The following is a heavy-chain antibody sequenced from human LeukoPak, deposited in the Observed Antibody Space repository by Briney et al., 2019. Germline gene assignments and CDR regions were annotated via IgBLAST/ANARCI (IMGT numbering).Heavy chain of an antibody. CDR1: GFTFSSYA. V-gene: IGHV3-30-3*01. CDR2: ISYDGSNK. D-gene: IGHD5-18*01. CDR3: AKGRPGDIQLSFCDY. J-gene: IGHJ4*02. Sequence: PGRSLRLSCAASGFTFSSYAMHWVRQAPGKGLEWVAVISYDGSNKYYADSVKGRFTISRDNSKNTLYLQMNSLRAEDTAVYYCAKGRPGDIQLSFCDYWGQGTLVTVSS.